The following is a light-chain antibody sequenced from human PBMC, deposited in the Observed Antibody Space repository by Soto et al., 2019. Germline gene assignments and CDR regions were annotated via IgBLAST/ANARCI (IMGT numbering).Light chain of an antibody. J-gene: IGLJ1*01. Sequence: QSAVTQPPSASGSPGQSVTISCTGTSSDVGGYNSVSWYQQHPGKAPKLIIYAVSERPSGVPDRFSGSKSGNTASLTVSGLQAEDEADYYCNSFAGSNNLSVFGTGTKVTVL. V-gene: IGLV2-8*01. CDR3: NSFAGSNNLSV. CDR2: AVS. CDR1: SSDVGGYNS.